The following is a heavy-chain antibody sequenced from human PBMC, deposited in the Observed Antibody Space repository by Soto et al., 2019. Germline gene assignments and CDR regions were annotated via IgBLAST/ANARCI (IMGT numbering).Heavy chain of an antibody. CDR3: ARHRRQDSVNWHAVYS. D-gene: IGHD1-1*01. CDR1: DGTISSYY. CDR2: VYYTGNT. J-gene: IGHJ4*02. Sequence: SDTLCLSCTISDGTISSYYWSWIRQPPGKALEWIGYVYYTGNTNYSPALNSRVTISVDPSKNQFSLKLSSVTAADTVVYYCARHRRQDSVNWHAVYSWGLGPLVTVSS. V-gene: IGHV4-59*08.